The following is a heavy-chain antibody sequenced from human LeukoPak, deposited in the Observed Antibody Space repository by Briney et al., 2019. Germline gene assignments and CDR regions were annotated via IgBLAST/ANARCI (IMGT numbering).Heavy chain of an antibody. CDR1: GGSIISVGSY. CDR2: ISYSGKT. D-gene: IGHD1-26*01. Sequence: SETLSLTCTVSGGSIISVGSYWNWIRQHPGKGLEWIGYISYSGKTDYHPSLRSRVSIAADSSKNQVSLQVMFATAADTAVYYSANVVDSGPQRGCWFDPWGQGTLVTVSS. CDR3: ANVVDSGPQRGCWFDP. V-gene: IGHV4-31*03. J-gene: IGHJ5*02.